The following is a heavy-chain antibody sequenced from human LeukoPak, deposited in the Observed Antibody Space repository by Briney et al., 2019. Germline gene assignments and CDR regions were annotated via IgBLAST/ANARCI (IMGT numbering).Heavy chain of an antibody. CDR3: ARGVGSSWPTNFDY. CDR1: GGSFSGYY. J-gene: IGHJ4*02. D-gene: IGHD6-13*01. Sequence: SETLSLTCAVYGGSFSGYYWSWIRQPPGKGLEWIGEINHSGSTNYNPSLKSRVTISVDMSKNQFSLKLSSVTAADTAVYYCARGVGSSWPTNFDYWGQGTLATVSS. CDR2: INHSGST. V-gene: IGHV4-34*01.